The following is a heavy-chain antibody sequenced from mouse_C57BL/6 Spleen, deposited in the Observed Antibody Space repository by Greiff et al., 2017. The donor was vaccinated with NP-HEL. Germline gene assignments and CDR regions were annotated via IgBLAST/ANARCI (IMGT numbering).Heavy chain of an antibody. CDR2: IRNKANNHAT. J-gene: IGHJ4*01. CDR3: TVYYGTGAMDY. V-gene: IGHV6-6*01. Sequence: EVQGVESGGGLVQPGGSMKLSCAASGFTFSDAWMDWVRQSPEKGLEWVAEIRNKANNHATYYAESVKGRFTISRDDSKSSVYLQMNSLRAEDTGIYYCTVYYGTGAMDYWGQGTSVTVSS. CDR1: GFTFSDAW. D-gene: IGHD1-1*01.